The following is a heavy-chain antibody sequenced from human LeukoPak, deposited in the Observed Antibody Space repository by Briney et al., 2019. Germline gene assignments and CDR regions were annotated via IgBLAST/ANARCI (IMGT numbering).Heavy chain of an antibody. Sequence: GRSLRLSCAASGFTFSSYWMSWVRQAPGKGLEWVANIKQDGSEKYYVDSVKGRFTISRDNAKNSLYLQMNSLRAEDTAVYYCAREAPPIAVAGEFDYWGQGTLVTVSS. CDR3: AREAPPIAVAGEFDY. CDR1: GFTFSSYW. CDR2: IKQDGSEK. V-gene: IGHV3-7*01. J-gene: IGHJ4*02. D-gene: IGHD6-19*01.